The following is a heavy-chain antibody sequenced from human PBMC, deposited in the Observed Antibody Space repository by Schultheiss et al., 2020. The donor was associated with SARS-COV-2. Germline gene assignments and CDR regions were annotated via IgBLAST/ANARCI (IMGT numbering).Heavy chain of an antibody. D-gene: IGHD3-16*01. V-gene: IGHV3-23*01. CDR2: ISGSGGST. Sequence: GGSLRLSCAASGFTFGDYAMSWFRQAPGKGLEWVSAISGSGGSTYYADSVKGRFTISRDNAKNTLYLQMNSLRAEDTAIYYCTRDIGGAKGYWGQGTLVTVSS. CDR1: GFTFGDYA. CDR3: TRDIGGAKGY. J-gene: IGHJ1*01.